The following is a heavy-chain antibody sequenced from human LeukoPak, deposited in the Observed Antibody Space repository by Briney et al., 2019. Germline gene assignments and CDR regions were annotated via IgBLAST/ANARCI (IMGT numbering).Heavy chain of an antibody. CDR3: ARHIAAAGGRDY. J-gene: IGHJ4*02. V-gene: IGHV4-38-2*02. CDR1: GFSISIGYY. D-gene: IGHD6-13*01. CDR2: IYHTGTT. Sequence: PSETLSLTCIVSGFSISIGYYWGWIRQPPGKGLECIGTIYHTGTTYYNPSLKSRVTISVDTSKNQFSLKLSSVTAADTAVYYCARHIAAAGGRDYWGQGTLVTVSS.